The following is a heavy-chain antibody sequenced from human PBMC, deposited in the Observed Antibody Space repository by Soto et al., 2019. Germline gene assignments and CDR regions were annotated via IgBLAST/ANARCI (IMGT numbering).Heavy chain of an antibody. Sequence: QVQLQESGPGLVKPSQTLSLTCTVSGGSISSSSYSWSWIGQHPGKGLEWIAYVYFSGNTYYNPSLKSRVAISVDSSKRQFSLRLTSVTVADTAVYYCARLGYDSSGYPSWFDPWGQGTLVTVSS. CDR3: ARLGYDSSGYPSWFDP. CDR2: VYFSGNT. J-gene: IGHJ5*02. D-gene: IGHD3-22*01. CDR1: GGSISSSSYS. V-gene: IGHV4-31*03.